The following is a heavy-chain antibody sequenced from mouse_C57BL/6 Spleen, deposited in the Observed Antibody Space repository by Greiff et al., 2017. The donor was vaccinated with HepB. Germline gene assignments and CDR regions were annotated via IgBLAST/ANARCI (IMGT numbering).Heavy chain of an antibody. Sequence: VQLQQSGAELAKPGASVKLSCKASGYTFTSYWMHWVKQRPGQGLEWIGYINPSSGYTKYNQKFKDKATLTADKSSSTAYMQLISLTYEDSAVYDCATYDYDVGGDYWGQGTTLTVSS. CDR1: GYTFTSYW. CDR3: ATYDYDVGGDY. D-gene: IGHD2-4*01. CDR2: INPSSGYT. V-gene: IGHV1-7*01. J-gene: IGHJ2*01.